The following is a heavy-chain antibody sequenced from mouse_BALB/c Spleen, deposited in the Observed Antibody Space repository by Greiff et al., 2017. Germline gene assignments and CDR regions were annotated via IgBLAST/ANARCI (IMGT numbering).Heavy chain of an antibody. V-gene: IGHV14-4*02. D-gene: IGHD2-1*01. J-gene: IGHJ2*01. CDR3: NAGGNYDY. CDR1: GFNIKDYY. CDR2: IDPENGDT. Sequence: VQLKESGAELVRSGASVKLSCTASGFNIKDYYMHWVKQRPEQGLEWIGWIDPENGDTEYAPKFQGKATMTADTSSNTAYLQLSSLTSEDTAVYYCNAGGNYDYWGQGTTLTVSS.